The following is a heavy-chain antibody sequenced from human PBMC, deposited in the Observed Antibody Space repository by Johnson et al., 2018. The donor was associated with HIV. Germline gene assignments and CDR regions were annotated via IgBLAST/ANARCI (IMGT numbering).Heavy chain of an antibody. D-gene: IGHD3-22*01. J-gene: IGHJ3*02. CDR1: GFIFSSYA. Sequence: VQLVESGGGVVQPGRSLRLSCAASGFIFSSYAMHWVRQAPGKGLEWVGLISYDGSNKYYADSVKGRFIISRDNSKKTLDLQTNSLRAEDTAVYYCARDEITMIVVAGDAFDIWGQGTMVTVSS. V-gene: IGHV3-30-3*01. CDR3: ARDEITMIVVAGDAFDI. CDR2: ISYDGSNK.